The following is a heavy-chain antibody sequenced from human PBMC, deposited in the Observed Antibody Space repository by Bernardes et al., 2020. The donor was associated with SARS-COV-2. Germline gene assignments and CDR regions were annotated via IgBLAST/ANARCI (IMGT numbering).Heavy chain of an antibody. CDR2: GSP. Sequence: TLSLTCTVSGGSIRNYYWSWIRQTPGKGLEWIGSGSPNYSPSLKSRVTISVDTSKNLFSLRLNSVTAADTAVYYCARGGSFGHIDYWGQGTLVTVSS. V-gene: IGHV4-59*01. J-gene: IGHJ4*02. CDR3: ARGGSFGHIDY. D-gene: IGHD5-18*01. CDR1: GGSIRNYY.